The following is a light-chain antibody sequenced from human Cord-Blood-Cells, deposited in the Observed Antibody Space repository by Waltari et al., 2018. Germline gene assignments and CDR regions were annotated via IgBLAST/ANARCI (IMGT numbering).Light chain of an antibody. Sequence: SYELTQPPSVSVSPGQTASITCSGDNLGDNSAYWYQQKPGQSPVLVIYQDSKRPSGIPERFSGSNSGNTATLTISGTQAMDEADYYCQAWDSSTHVVFGGGTKLTVL. CDR2: QDS. CDR3: QAWDSSTHVV. V-gene: IGLV3-1*01. CDR1: NLGDNS. J-gene: IGLJ2*01.